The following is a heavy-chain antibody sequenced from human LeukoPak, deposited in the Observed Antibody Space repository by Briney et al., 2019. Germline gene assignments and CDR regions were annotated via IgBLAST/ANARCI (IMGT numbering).Heavy chain of an antibody. J-gene: IGHJ4*02. V-gene: IGHV3-73*01. Sequence: GGSLRLSCAASGVTFNNAWMSWVRQASGKGLEWVGLIRSKANSYATAYTASVKGRFTISRDDSENMVYLQMNSLKSEDTAVYYCSRLGFNVDTNYWGQGTLVTVSS. CDR2: IRSKANSYAT. D-gene: IGHD5-18*01. CDR1: GVTFNNAW. CDR3: SRLGFNVDTNY.